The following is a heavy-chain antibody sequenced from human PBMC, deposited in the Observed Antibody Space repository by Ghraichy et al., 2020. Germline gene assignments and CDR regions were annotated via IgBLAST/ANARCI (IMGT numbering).Heavy chain of an antibody. CDR2: TYYRSKWYN. J-gene: IGHJ3*02. Sequence: SQTLSLTCAISGDSVSSNSAAWNWIRQSPSRGLEWLGRTYYRSKWYNENAVSVKSRITINPDTSKNQFSLQLNSVTPEDTAVYYCAHYSAIEGTFDIWCQETMVTASS. CDR3: AHYSAIEGTFDI. CDR1: GDSVSSNSAA. V-gene: IGHV6-1*01. D-gene: IGHD2-15*01.